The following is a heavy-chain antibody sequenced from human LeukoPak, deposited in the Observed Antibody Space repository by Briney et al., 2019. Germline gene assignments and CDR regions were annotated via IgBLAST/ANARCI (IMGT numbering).Heavy chain of an antibody. J-gene: IGHJ6*02. CDR1: GGSISNFY. CDR2: IYYSGSI. V-gene: IGHV4-59*01. Sequence: SETLSLTCTVSGGSISNFYWSWIRQPPGKGLEWIGYIYYSGSINYNPSLKSRVTISIDTSKIQFSLTLSSVTAADTAVYYCARLDRYYYGMDVWGQGTTVTVSS. CDR3: ARLDRYYYGMDV. D-gene: IGHD3/OR15-3a*01.